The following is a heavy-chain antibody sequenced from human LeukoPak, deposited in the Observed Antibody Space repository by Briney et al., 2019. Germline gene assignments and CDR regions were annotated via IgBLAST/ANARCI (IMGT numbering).Heavy chain of an antibody. J-gene: IGHJ4*02. D-gene: IGHD3-10*01. CDR1: GFTFSSYG. V-gene: IGHV3-30*02. CDR3: AKDGRITMVRGVIIPPDY. Sequence: PGGSLRLSCAASGFTFSSYGMHWVRQAPGKGLEWVAFIRYDGSNKYYADSVKGRFTISRDNSKNTLYLQMNSLRAEDTAVYYCAKDGRITMVRGVIIPPDYWGQGTLVTVSS. CDR2: IRYDGSNK.